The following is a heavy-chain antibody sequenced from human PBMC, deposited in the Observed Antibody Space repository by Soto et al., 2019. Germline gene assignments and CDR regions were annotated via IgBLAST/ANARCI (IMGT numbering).Heavy chain of an antibody. Sequence: SETLSLTCTVSGGSISSYYWSWIRQPPGKGLEWIGYIYYSGSTNYNPSLKSRVTISVDTSKNQFSLKLSSVTAADTAVYYCARRGLLENWFDPWGQGTLVTVSS. CDR3: ARRGLLENWFDP. J-gene: IGHJ5*02. CDR1: GGSISSYY. V-gene: IGHV4-59*08. CDR2: IYYSGST. D-gene: IGHD2-15*01.